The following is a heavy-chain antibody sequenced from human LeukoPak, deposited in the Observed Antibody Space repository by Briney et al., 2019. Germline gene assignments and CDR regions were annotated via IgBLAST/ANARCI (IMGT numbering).Heavy chain of an antibody. J-gene: IGHJ5*02. Sequence: SETLSLTCAVSGGSITSANWWSWVRQSPGKGLEWIGEIYHTGNTIYNPSLNSRVSISLDTSKNQFSLKLSSVTAADTAVYYCAVSSGWNWFDPWGQGTLVTVSS. CDR1: GGSITSANW. V-gene: IGHV4-4*02. CDR3: AVSSGWNWFDP. CDR2: IYHTGNT. D-gene: IGHD6-19*01.